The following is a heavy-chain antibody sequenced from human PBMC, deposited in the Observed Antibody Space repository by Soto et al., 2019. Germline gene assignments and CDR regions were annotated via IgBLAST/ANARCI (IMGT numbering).Heavy chain of an antibody. CDR3: AGGPDCSGGSCSSGYFDY. CDR1: GGSFSGYY. CDR2: ISHSGST. V-gene: IGHV4-34*01. Sequence: QVQLQQWGAGLLKPSETLSLTCAVYGGSFSGYYWNWIRQPPGKGLEWIGEISHSGSTHYNPSLKSRGTISVDTSKKQSSLKLTSVAAADTAVYYCAGGPDCSGGSCSSGYFDYWAQGTLVTVSS. J-gene: IGHJ4*02. D-gene: IGHD2-15*01.